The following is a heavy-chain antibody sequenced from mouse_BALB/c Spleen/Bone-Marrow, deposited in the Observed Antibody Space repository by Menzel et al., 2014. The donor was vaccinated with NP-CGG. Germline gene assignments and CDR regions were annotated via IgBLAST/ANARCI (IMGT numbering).Heavy chain of an antibody. V-gene: IGHV1-63*01. CDR1: RYAFTNYW. CDR3: ARRRSLDY. CDR2: IYPGSGNT. Sequence: QVQLQQPGAELVRPGTSVKISCKASRYAFTNYWLGWVKQRPGHGLEWIGDIYPGSGNTYYNEKFKGKFTLTADKSSSTAYMQLSSLTSEDSAVYFCARRRSLDYWGQGTTLTVSS. J-gene: IGHJ2*01.